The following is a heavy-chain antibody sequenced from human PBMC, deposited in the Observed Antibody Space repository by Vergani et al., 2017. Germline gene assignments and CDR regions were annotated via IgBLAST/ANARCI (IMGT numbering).Heavy chain of an antibody. V-gene: IGHV1-69*02. J-gene: IGHJ4*01. CDR3: ARVSPGDNSGWEAFDY. CDR2: IIPIIRLA. CDR1: GDIFNNYT. D-gene: IGHD6-19*01. Sequence: QVHLEQSGTEVKKPGSSVKVSCKVSGDIFNNYTVTWVRQAPGQGLEWMGEIIPIIRLATSAQKFQDRVKITGDTSTNTVYMEMNNLRSEDTAVYYCARVSPGDNSGWEAFDYWGQGTLVTVSS.